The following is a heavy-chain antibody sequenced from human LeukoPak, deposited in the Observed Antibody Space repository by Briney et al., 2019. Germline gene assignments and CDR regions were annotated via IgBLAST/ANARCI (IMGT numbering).Heavy chain of an antibody. CDR3: ARDMRYSSSSGLLDY. Sequence: VSVKVSCKASGYTFTSYGISWVRQAPGQGLEWMGWISAYNGNTNYAQKLQGRVTMTTDTSTSTAYMELRSLRSDDTAVYYCARDMRYSSSSGLLDYWGQGTLVTVSS. J-gene: IGHJ4*02. V-gene: IGHV1-18*01. CDR1: GYTFTSYG. D-gene: IGHD6-6*01. CDR2: ISAYNGNT.